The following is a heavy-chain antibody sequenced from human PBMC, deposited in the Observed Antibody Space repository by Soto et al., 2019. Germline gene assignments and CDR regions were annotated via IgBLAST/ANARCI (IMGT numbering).Heavy chain of an antibody. J-gene: IGHJ6*02. CDR1: GFTFSNYG. CDR3: ARDRWEFQLFYYGLDV. V-gene: IGHV3-33*01. D-gene: IGHD1-26*01. CDR2: IWYDGSND. Sequence: PGGSLRLSCAASGFTFSNYGMHWVRQAPGKGLEWVAIIWYDGSNDYYVGSVKGRFTISRDNSKNTLSLQMNSLRAEDTAVYYCARDRWEFQLFYYGLDVWGQGTTVTVSS.